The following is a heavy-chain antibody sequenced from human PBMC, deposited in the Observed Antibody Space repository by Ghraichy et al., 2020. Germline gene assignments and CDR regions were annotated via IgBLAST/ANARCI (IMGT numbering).Heavy chain of an antibody. V-gene: IGHV3-23*01. CDR3: AKDSSVTTVVTSWDY. Sequence: GGSLRLSCAATGFTFSSYAMSWVRQAPGKGLEWVSAISGSGGSTYYADSVKGRFTISRDNSKNTLYLQMNSLRAEDTAVYYCAKDSSVTTVVTSWDYWGQGTLVTVSS. J-gene: IGHJ4*02. D-gene: IGHD4-23*01. CDR1: GFTFSSYA. CDR2: ISGSGGST.